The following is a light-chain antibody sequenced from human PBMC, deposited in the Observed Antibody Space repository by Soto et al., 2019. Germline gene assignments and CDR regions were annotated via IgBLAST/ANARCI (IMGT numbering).Light chain of an antibody. CDR1: RTSSSL. J-gene: IGKJ1*01. Sequence: DIEMTQAPSTLSGSVGDRVSITCRASRTSSSLLAWYQQKPGKAPKLLIYKASTLKSGVPSRFSGSGSGTDFTLTISSLQPDDFATDYCQHYNIYSEAFDEGTKVDIK. CDR3: QHYNIYSEA. V-gene: IGKV1-5*03. CDR2: KAS.